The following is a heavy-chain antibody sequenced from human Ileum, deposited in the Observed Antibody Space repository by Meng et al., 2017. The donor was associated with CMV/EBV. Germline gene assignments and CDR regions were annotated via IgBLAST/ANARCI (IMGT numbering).Heavy chain of an antibody. V-gene: IGHV4-30-4*08. CDR2: IYYSGST. Sequence: VQLQAVGPGLVKPSQTLSLTCTVSGGSISSGDYYWSWIRQPPGKGLEWIGYIYYSGSTYYNPSLKRRVTISVDTSKNQFSLKLSSVTAADTAVYYCAREIPSSSWYYLDYWGQGTLVTVSS. CDR1: GGSISSGDYY. D-gene: IGHD6-13*01. J-gene: IGHJ4*02. CDR3: AREIPSSSWYYLDY.